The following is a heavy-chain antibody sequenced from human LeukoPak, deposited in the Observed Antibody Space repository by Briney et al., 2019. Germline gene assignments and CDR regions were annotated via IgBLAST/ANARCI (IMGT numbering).Heavy chain of an antibody. V-gene: IGHV4-39*07. CDR2: IYYSGST. J-gene: IGHJ3*02. CDR1: GGSISSSSYY. D-gene: IGHD3-22*01. CDR3: ARDPYYYDSSAYHQAFDI. Sequence: SETLSLTCTVSGGSISSSSYYWGWLRQPPGKGLEWIGSIYYSGSTYYNPSLKSRVTISVDTSKNQFSLKLSSVTAADTAVYYCARDPYYYDSSAYHQAFDIWGQGTMVTVSS.